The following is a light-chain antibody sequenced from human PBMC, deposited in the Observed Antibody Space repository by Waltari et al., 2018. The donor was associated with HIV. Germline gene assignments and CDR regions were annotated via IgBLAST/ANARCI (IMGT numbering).Light chain of an antibody. V-gene: IGLV4-69*01. J-gene: IGLJ2*01. CDR2: RNRDGTY. CDR3: QTWDTGVV. CDR1: SGHSNYA. Sequence: QLVLTQSPSASASLGASVRLTCTLSSGHSNYAIAWHQKQPEKGPRYLMRRNRDGTYNRRDGIPDRLSGSSSGSERYLSISSLQSEDEADYYCQTWDTGVVFGGGTKLTVL.